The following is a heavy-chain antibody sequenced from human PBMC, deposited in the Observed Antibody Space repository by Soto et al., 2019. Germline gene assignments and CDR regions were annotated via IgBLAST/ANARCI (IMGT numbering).Heavy chain of an antibody. V-gene: IGHV4-4*02. Sequence: PSETLSLTCAVSGGSISSSNWWSWVRQPPGKGLEWIGEIYHSGSTNYNPSLKSRVTISVDKSKNQFSLKLSSVTAADTAVYYCASIYDSSGNIFDYWGQGTLVTVSS. D-gene: IGHD3-22*01. CDR1: GGSISSSNW. CDR3: ASIYDSSGNIFDY. J-gene: IGHJ4*02. CDR2: IYHSGST.